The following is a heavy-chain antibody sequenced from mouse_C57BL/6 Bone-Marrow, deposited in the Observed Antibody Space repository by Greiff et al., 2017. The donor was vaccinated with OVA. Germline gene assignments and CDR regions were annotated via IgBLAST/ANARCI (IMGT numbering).Heavy chain of an antibody. CDR1: EYEFPSHD. Sequence: EVKLMESGGGLVQPGESLKLSCESNEYEFPSHDMSWVRKTPEQRLELVAAINSDGGSTYYPDTMESRFIISRDNTKKTLYLQMSSLRSEDTALYYCARHLPLWLRHYAMDYWGQGTSVTVSS. V-gene: IGHV5-2*01. J-gene: IGHJ4*01. CDR3: ARHLPLWLRHYAMDY. CDR2: INSDGGST. D-gene: IGHD2-2*01.